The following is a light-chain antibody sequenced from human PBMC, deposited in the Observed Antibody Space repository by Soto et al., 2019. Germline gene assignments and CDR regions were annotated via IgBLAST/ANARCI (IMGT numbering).Light chain of an antibody. CDR3: YSYAGTNSL. J-gene: IGLJ2*01. CDR2: DVS. CDR1: TTDVGGYNY. Sequence: QSALTQPPSASGSPGQSVTISCTGTTTDVGGYNYVSWYQQHPGKAPKLMIFDVSKRPSGVPDRFSGSKSGNTASLTVSGLQAEDEADYYCYSYAGTNSLFGGGTQLTVL. V-gene: IGLV2-8*01.